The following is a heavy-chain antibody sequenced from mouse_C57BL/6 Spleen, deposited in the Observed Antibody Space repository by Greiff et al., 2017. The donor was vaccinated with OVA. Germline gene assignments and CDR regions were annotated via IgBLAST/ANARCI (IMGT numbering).Heavy chain of an antibody. V-gene: IGHV2-9-1*01. J-gene: IGHJ1*03. CDR3: ASIYYDYDREGFWYFDV. CDR2: IWTGGGT. D-gene: IGHD2-4*01. Sequence: VQLVESGPGLVAPSQSLSITCTVSGFSLTSYAISWVRQPPGKGLEWLGVIWTGGGTNYNSALKSRLSISKDNSKSQVFLKMNSLQTDDTARYYCASIYYDYDREGFWYFDVWGTGTTVTVSS. CDR1: GFSLTSYA.